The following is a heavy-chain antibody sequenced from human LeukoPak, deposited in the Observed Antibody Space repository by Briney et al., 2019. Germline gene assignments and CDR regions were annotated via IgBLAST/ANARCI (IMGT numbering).Heavy chain of an antibody. J-gene: IGHJ4*02. CDR1: GFTVSSNY. CDR3: ARELAVAGTGDY. D-gene: IGHD6-19*01. V-gene: IGHV3-53*01. CDR2: IYSGGST. Sequence: GGSLRLSCAASGFTVSSNYMSWVRQAPGKGLEWVSVIYSGGSTYYADSVKGRFTISRDNSKNTLYLQMNSLRAEDTAVYYCARELAVAGTGDYWGQGTLVTVSS.